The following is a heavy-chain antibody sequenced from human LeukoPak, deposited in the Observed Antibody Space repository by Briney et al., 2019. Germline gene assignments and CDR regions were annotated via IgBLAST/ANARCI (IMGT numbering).Heavy chain of an antibody. V-gene: IGHV3-48*01. CDR1: GFTFSSYS. CDR2: ISSSSSTI. Sequence: GGSLRLSCAASGFTFSSYSMNWVRQAPGKGLEWVSYISSSSSTIYYADSVKGRFTISRDNAKNSLCLQMNSLRAEDTAVYYCARGPYSYVEYYYYYYYMDVWGKGTTVTVSS. D-gene: IGHD5-18*01. CDR3: ARGPYSYVEYYYYYYYMDV. J-gene: IGHJ6*03.